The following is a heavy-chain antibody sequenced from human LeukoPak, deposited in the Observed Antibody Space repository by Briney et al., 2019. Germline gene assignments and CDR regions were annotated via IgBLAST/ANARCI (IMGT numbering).Heavy chain of an antibody. CDR3: ARAGRYPGVLY. CDR1: GFTVSSNY. D-gene: IGHD3-16*02. Sequence: GGSLRLSCAASGFTVSSNYMSWVRQAPGKGLEWVSVIYSGGSTYNADSVKGRFTISRDNSKNTLYLQMNSLRAEDTAVYYCARAGRYPGVLYWGQGTLVTVSS. V-gene: IGHV3-53*01. J-gene: IGHJ4*02. CDR2: IYSGGST.